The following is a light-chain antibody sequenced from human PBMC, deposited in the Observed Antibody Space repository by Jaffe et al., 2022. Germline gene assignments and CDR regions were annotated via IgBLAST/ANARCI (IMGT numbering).Light chain of an antibody. CDR3: QQYGNSPPYT. CDR1: ESVSNSY. J-gene: IGKJ2*01. V-gene: IGKV3-20*01. CDR2: AAS. Sequence: EIVLTQSPDTLSLSPGERATLSCRASESVSNSYLVWYQQKPGQAPRLLIYAASNRATGIPDRFSGSGSGTDFTLTISRLEPEDFAVYFCQQYGNSPPYTFGQGTKLEIK.